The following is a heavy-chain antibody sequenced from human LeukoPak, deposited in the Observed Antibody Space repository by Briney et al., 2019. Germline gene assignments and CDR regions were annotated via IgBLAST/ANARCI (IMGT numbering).Heavy chain of an antibody. CDR1: GGSFSGYY. J-gene: IGHJ4*02. CDR2: INHSGST. CDR3: ARDSYSSSRNDY. D-gene: IGHD6-13*01. Sequence: SETLSLTCAVYGGSFSGYYWSWIRQPPGKGLEWIGEINHSGSTNYNPSLKSRVTISVDTSKNQFSLKLSSVTAEDTAVYYCARDSYSSSRNDYWGQGTLVTVSS. V-gene: IGHV4-34*01.